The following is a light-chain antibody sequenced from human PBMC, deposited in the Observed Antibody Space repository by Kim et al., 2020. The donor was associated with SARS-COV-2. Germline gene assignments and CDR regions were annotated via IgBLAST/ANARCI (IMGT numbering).Light chain of an antibody. CDR2: QDI. Sequence: VSPGRTATIPCSGDNLGGRYVSWYQQRPGQTPVLVMYQDIERPSGIPDRFSGSNSGNTATLTISGTQAMDEADYYCQAWDNNAAIFGGGSQLTVL. CDR1: NLGGRY. V-gene: IGLV3-1*01. CDR3: QAWDNNAAI. J-gene: IGLJ2*01.